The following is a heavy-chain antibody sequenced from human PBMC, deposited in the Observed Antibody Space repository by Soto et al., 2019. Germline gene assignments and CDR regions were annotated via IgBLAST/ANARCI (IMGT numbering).Heavy chain of an antibody. V-gene: IGHV3-49*04. CDR3: SRPETFYYDSSDYSALDY. J-gene: IGHJ4*02. CDR2: IRSNTYGGTT. CDR1: GFTFGDYA. D-gene: IGHD3-22*01. Sequence: SGGSLRLSCTASGFTFGDYAMGWVRQAPGKGLEWVGFIRSNTYGGTTEYAASVKGRFTISRDDSKSIAYLQMNSLKTEDTAVYYCSRPETFYYDSSDYSALDYWGQGTLVTVSS.